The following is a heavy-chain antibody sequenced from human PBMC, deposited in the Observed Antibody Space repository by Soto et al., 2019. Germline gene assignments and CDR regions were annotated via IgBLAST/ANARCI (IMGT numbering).Heavy chain of an antibody. V-gene: IGHV1-18*01. CDR2: ISAYNGNT. CDR1: GYTFTSYG. Sequence: EASVKVSCKASGYTFTSYGISWVRQAPGQGLEWMGWISAYNGNTNYAQKLQGRVTMTTDTSTSTAYMELRSLRSDDTAVYYCARDSGYCSSPSCPNTDAFDIWGQGTMVTVSS. CDR3: ARDSGYCSSPSCPNTDAFDI. D-gene: IGHD2-2*03. J-gene: IGHJ3*02.